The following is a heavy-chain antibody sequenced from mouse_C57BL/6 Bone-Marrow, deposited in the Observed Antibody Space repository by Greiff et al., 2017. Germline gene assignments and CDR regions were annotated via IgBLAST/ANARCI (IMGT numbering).Heavy chain of an antibody. CDR3: AKGLLLLFYAMDY. CDR1: GYTFTSYW. CDR2: IHPNSGST. Sequence: QVQLQQPGAELVKPGASVKLSCKASGYTFTSYWMHWVKQRPGQGLEWIGMIHPNSGSTNYNEKFKSKATLTVDKSSITAYMQLDRLTSEDSAVYCCAKGLLLLFYAMDYWGQGTSVTVSS. D-gene: IGHD1-1*01. V-gene: IGHV1-64*01. J-gene: IGHJ4*01.